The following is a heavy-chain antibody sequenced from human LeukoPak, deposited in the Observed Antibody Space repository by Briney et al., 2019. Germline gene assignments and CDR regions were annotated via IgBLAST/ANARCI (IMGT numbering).Heavy chain of an antibody. V-gene: IGHV3-30*18. CDR1: GFTFSSYG. CDR2: ISYDGSNK. CDR3: AKDGSGSLAAAGIFDY. D-gene: IGHD6-13*01. J-gene: IGHJ4*02. Sequence: PGGSLRLSCAASGFTFSSYGMHWVRQAPGKGLEWVAVISYDGSNKYYADSVKGRFTISRDNSKNTLYLQMNSLRAEDTAVYYCAKDGSGSLAAAGIFDYWGQGTLVTVSS.